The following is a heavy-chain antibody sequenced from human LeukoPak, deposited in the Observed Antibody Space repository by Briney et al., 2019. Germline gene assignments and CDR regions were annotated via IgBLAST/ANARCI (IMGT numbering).Heavy chain of an antibody. CDR2: IKQDGSEK. V-gene: IGHV3-7*01. Sequence: GGSLRLSCAASGFTFSSYWMSWVRQAPGKGLEWVANIKQDGSEKYYVDSVKGRFTISRDNAKNSLYLQMNSLRAEDTAVYYCARAPGYSSGWYDIYYYYGMDVWGQGTTVTVSS. D-gene: IGHD6-19*01. J-gene: IGHJ6*02. CDR1: GFTFSSYW. CDR3: ARAPGYSSGWYDIYYYYGMDV.